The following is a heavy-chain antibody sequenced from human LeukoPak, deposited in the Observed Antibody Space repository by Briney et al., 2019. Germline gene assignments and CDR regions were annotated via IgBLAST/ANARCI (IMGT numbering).Heavy chain of an antibody. V-gene: IGHV4-30-4*01. J-gene: IGHJ6*02. D-gene: IGHD2-15*01. CDR3: AREQVAASDYYYYGMDV. CDR2: IYYSGST. Sequence: SETLSLTCTVSGGSIGSGDYYWSWIRQPPGKGLEWIGYIYYSGSTYYNPSLKSRVTISLDTSKNQFSLKLSSVTAADTAVYYCAREQVAASDYYYYGMDVWGQGTTVTVSS. CDR1: GGSIGSGDYY.